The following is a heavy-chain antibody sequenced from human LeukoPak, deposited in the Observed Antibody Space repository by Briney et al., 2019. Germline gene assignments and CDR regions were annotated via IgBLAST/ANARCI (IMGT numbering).Heavy chain of an antibody. V-gene: IGHV4-59*12. J-gene: IGHJ6*03. Sequence: PSETLSLTCTVSGGSISSYYWSWIRQPPGKGLEWIGYIYYSGSTNYNPSLKSRVTISVDTSKNQFSLKLSSVTAADTAVYYCARRAGYCSSTSCPNTRAKYYYYYYMDVWGKGTTVTVSS. CDR1: GGSISSYY. CDR3: ARRAGYCSSTSCPNTRAKYYYYYYMDV. D-gene: IGHD2-2*01. CDR2: IYYSGST.